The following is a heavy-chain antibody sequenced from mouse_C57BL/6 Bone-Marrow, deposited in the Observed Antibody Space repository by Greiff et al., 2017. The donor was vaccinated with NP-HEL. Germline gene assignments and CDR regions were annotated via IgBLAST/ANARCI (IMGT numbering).Heavy chain of an antibody. CDR2: IYHGDGDT. CDR3: ARSYYYGSSPDY. Sequence: VKLQESGAELVKPGASVKISCKASGYAFSSYWMHWVKQRPGKGLEWIGQIYHGDGDTNYNGKFKGKATLTADKSSSTAYMQLSSLTSEDSAVYFCARSYYYGSSPDYWGQGTTLTVSS. CDR1: GYAFSSYW. D-gene: IGHD1-1*01. J-gene: IGHJ2*01. V-gene: IGHV1-80*01.